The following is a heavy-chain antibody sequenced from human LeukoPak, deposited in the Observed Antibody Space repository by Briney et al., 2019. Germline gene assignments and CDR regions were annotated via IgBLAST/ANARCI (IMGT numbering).Heavy chain of an antibody. V-gene: IGHV4-4*07. D-gene: IGHD1-26*01. CDR2: IYTSGSS. CDR3: ARGGSYFYDYYMDV. Sequence: PSEALSLTCTVSGGSISNYYWSWIRQPAGKGLEWIGRIYTSGSSNYNPSLKSRITMSVDTSKSEFSLEVTSVTAADTAVYYCARGGSYFYDYYMDVWGKGATVTVSS. CDR1: GGSISNYY. J-gene: IGHJ6*03.